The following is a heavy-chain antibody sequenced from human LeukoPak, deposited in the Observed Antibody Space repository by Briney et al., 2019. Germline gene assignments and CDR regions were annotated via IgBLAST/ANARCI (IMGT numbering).Heavy chain of an antibody. Sequence: GGSLRLSCAASGFTFSSFGIHWVRQAPGKGLEWVAYIRYDGSTKKYADSLEGRFTIYRDNSKNALYLQIDSLRPEDTAVYYCAKKGGAAFYNWFDPWGQGALVTVSS. CDR2: IRYDGSTK. V-gene: IGHV3-30*02. D-gene: IGHD1-26*01. J-gene: IGHJ5*02. CDR1: GFTFSSFG. CDR3: AKKGGAAFYNWFDP.